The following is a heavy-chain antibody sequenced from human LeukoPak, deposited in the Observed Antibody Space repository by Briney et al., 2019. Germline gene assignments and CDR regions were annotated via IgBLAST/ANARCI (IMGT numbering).Heavy chain of an antibody. V-gene: IGHV3-23*01. CDR1: GFIFSSSA. CDR3: ARKMGATHAFDY. J-gene: IGHJ4*02. D-gene: IGHD1-26*01. CDR2: ISGSGGST. Sequence: GGSLRLSCAASGFIFSSSAMSWVRQAPGRGLEWVSSISGSGGSTSTSDPAKGRFTISRDNSKNTLYLLMNSLRAEDTALYYCARKMGATHAFDYWGQGTLVAVPS.